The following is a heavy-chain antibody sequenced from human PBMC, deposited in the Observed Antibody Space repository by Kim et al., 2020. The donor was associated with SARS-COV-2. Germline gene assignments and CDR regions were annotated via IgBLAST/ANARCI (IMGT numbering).Heavy chain of an antibody. CDR3: AKDRGGVEMATMAPDY. D-gene: IGHD5-12*01. CDR1: GFTFSSYA. V-gene: IGHV3-23*01. CDR2: ISGSGGST. J-gene: IGHJ4*02. Sequence: GGSLRLSCAASGFTFSSYAMSWVRQAPGKGLEWVSAISGSGGSTYYADSVKGRFTISRDNSKNTLYLQMNSLRAEDTAVYYCAKDRGGVEMATMAPDYWGQGTLVTVSS.